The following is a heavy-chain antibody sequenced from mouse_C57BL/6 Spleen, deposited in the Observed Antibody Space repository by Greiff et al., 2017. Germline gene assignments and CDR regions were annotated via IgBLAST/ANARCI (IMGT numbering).Heavy chain of an antibody. CDR1: GYSFTGYY. V-gene: IGHV1-42*01. Sequence: EVKVVESGPELVKPGASVKISCKASGYSFTGYYMNWVKQSPEKSLEWIGEINPSTGGTTYNQKFKAKATLTVDKSSSTAYMQLKSLTSEDSAVYYCARDGRGYYYAMDYWGQGTSVTVSS. J-gene: IGHJ4*01. D-gene: IGHD1-1*01. CDR2: INPSTGGT. CDR3: ARDGRGYYYAMDY.